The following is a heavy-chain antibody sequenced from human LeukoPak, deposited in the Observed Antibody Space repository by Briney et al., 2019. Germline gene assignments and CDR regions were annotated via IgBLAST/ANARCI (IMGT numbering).Heavy chain of an antibody. CDR2: ISGSGGST. J-gene: IGHJ3*02. CDR1: GFTFSSYA. D-gene: IGHD4-17*01. Sequence: GGSLRLSCAASGFTFSSYAMSWVRQAPGKGLEWVSAISGSGGSTYYADSVKGRFTISRDNSKNTLYLQMNSLRAEGTAVYYCASLPTYDYGDVGRAFDIWGQGTMVTVSS. V-gene: IGHV3-23*01. CDR3: ASLPTYDYGDVGRAFDI.